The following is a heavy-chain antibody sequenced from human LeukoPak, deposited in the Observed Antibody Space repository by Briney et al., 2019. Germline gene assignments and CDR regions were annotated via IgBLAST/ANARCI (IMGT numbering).Heavy chain of an antibody. CDR2: IYASGNT. CDR1: GASVSTTAYF. V-gene: IGHV4-61*02. CDR3: ASYREAYDLYPHGLDV. J-gene: IGHJ3*01. Sequence: SETLSLTCSVSGASVSTTAYFWNWLRQPAGEGLEWIGRIYASGNTHYNPSLKSRVTMSLDTSKNQFSLTMNSVTAADSAVYFCASYREAYDLYPHGLDVWGRGTVVTVSS. D-gene: IGHD5-24*01.